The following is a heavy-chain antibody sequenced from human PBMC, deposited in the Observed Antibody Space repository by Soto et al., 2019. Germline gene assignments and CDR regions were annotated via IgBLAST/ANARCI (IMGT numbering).Heavy chain of an antibody. J-gene: IGHJ6*03. V-gene: IGHV1-2*02. Sequence: QVQLVQSGAEVKKPGASVKVSCKASGYTFTGYYMHWVRQAPGQGLEWMGWINPNSGGTNYAQKFQGGVTMTRDTSIRTAYMELSRLRSDDTAVYYCARGRELELRRYYYYMDVWGKGTTVTVSS. CDR2: INPNSGGT. D-gene: IGHD1-7*01. CDR1: GYTFTGYY. CDR3: ARGRELELRRYYYYMDV.